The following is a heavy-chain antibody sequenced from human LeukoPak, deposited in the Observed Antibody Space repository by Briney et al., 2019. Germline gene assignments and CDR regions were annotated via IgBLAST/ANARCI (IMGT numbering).Heavy chain of an antibody. Sequence: GGSLRLSCAASGFTFSSYSMNWVRQAPGKGLEWVSSISSSSSYIYYADSVKGRFTISRDNAKNSLYLQMNSLRAEDTAVYYCARDRRVYSSSTYDYWGQGTLVIVSS. J-gene: IGHJ4*02. CDR3: ARDRRVYSSSTYDY. D-gene: IGHD6-13*01. CDR2: ISSSSSYI. V-gene: IGHV3-21*01. CDR1: GFTFSSYS.